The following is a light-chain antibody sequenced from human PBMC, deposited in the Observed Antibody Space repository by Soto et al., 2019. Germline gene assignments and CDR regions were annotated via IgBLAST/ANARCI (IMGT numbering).Light chain of an antibody. V-gene: IGLV2-14*01. CDR2: DVS. CDR1: SSDVGGYNY. CDR3: SAYTSSSTSHYV. J-gene: IGLJ1*01. Sequence: QSALTQPASVSGSPGQSITISCTGTSSDVGGYNYVSWYQQHPGKAPKLMIYDVSNRPSGVSNRFSGSKSGNTASLTISGLQAEDEADYYGSAYTSSSTSHYVFGTGTKVTVL.